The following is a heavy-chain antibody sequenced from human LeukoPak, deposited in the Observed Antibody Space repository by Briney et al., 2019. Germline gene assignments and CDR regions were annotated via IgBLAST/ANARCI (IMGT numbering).Heavy chain of an antibody. CDR3: AREGHTRYCSSTSCYFAEYFQH. CDR2: ISSSSSTI. Sequence: GGSLRLSCAASGFTFSSYSMNWARLAPGKGLEWVSYISSSSSTIYYADSVKGRFTISRDNAKNSLYLQMNSLRAEDTAVYYCAREGHTRYCSSTSCYFAEYFQHWGQGTLVTVSS. D-gene: IGHD2-2*01. CDR1: GFTFSSYS. V-gene: IGHV3-48*01. J-gene: IGHJ1*01.